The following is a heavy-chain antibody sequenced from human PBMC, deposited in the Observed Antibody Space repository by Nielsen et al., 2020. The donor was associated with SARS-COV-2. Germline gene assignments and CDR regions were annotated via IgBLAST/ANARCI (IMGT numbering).Heavy chain of an antibody. Sequence: GESLKISCAASGFTFSSYGMHWVRQAPGKGLEWVAVISYDGSNKYYADSVKGRFTISRDNSKNTLYLQMNSLRAEDTALYYCAKDTGIAAAEIDYWGQGTLVTVSS. CDR3: AKDTGIAAAEIDY. CDR1: GFTFSSYG. CDR2: ISYDGSNK. D-gene: IGHD6-13*01. J-gene: IGHJ4*02. V-gene: IGHV3-30*18.